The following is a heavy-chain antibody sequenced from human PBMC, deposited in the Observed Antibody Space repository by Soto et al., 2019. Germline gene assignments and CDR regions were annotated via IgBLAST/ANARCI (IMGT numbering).Heavy chain of an antibody. CDR3: ARGSGSYRYFDY. CDR2: IYHSGST. V-gene: IGHV4-4*02. D-gene: IGHD1-26*01. CDR1: GGSISSSNC. J-gene: IGHJ4*02. Sequence: SLTCSVSGGSISSSNCWSWVRQPPGKGLEWIGEIYHSGSTNYNPSLKSRVTISVDKSKNQFSLKLSSVTAADTAVYYCARGSGSYRYFDYWGQGTLVTVSS.